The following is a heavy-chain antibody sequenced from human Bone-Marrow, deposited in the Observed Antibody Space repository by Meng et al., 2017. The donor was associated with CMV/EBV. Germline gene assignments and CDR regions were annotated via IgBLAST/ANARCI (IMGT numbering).Heavy chain of an antibody. CDR1: ASTFSNYA. J-gene: IGHJ4*02. CDR3: ARDRIRRVVAVAGQQGN. CDR2: ISSDGSNK. V-gene: IGHV3-30*04. D-gene: IGHD6-19*01. Sequence: GGSLRLSCAASASTFSNYAMNWVRQAPGKGLECVAVISSDGSNKFYADSVKGRFTISRDNSKNMLYLEMSSLRAEDTAVHYCARDRIRRVVAVAGQQGNWGQGTLVTVSS.